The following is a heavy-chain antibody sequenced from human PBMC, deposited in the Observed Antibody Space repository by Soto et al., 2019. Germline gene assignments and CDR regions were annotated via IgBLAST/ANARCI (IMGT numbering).Heavy chain of an antibody. J-gene: IGHJ6*02. CDR1: GGTFSSYA. V-gene: IGHV1-69*06. CDR3: ARGSRGYSYGYDFRRYYYGMDV. Sequence: SVKVSCKASGGTFSSYAISWVRQAPGQGLEWMGGIIPTFGTANYAQKFQGRVTITANKSTSTAYMELSSLRSEDTAVYYCARGSRGYSYGYDFRRYYYGMDVWGQGTTVTVSS. CDR2: IIPTFGTA. D-gene: IGHD5-18*01.